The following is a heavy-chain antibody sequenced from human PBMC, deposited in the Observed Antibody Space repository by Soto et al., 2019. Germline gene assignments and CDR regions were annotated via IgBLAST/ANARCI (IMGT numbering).Heavy chain of an antibody. CDR1: GFTFSGYW. J-gene: IGHJ5*02. CDR2: IDGDGTST. CDR3: ARDPRNLGLDP. Sequence: GGSLRLSCASSGFTFSGYWMYLVRQSPGKGLVWVSRIDGDGTSTGYADSVKGRFTISRDNAKNTLYLQMNSLRAEDTAVYYCARDPRNLGLDPWGLGTLVTVSS. D-gene: IGHD4-4*01. V-gene: IGHV3-74*01.